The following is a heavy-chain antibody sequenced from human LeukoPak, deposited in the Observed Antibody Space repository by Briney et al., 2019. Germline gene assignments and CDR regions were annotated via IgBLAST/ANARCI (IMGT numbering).Heavy chain of an antibody. CDR1: GGSISSSSYS. CDR3: VSFVQLERLLGNY. J-gene: IGHJ4*02. CDR2: IYYSRST. Sequence: SETLSLTCTVSGGSISSSSYSWGWIRQPPGKGLEWIGSIYYSRSTYYNPSLNSRVTLSVDPSKNQFSLKLSSVTAADTAVYYCVSFVQLERLLGNYWGQGTLVTVSS. V-gene: IGHV4-39*01. D-gene: IGHD1-1*01.